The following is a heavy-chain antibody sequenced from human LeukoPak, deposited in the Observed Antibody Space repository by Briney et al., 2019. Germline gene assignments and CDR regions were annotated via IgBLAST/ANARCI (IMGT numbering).Heavy chain of an antibody. CDR1: GGSFSGYY. V-gene: IGHV4-34*01. Sequence: SETLSLTCAVYGGSFSGYYWSWIRQPPGKGLEWIGEIYFSGSTNYNPSLKSRVTISLDKSKSHFSLRVSSVTAADTAIYYCASQWLNAFNVWGQGTMVTVSS. J-gene: IGHJ3*01. CDR2: IYFSGST. CDR3: ASQWLNAFNV. D-gene: IGHD6-19*01.